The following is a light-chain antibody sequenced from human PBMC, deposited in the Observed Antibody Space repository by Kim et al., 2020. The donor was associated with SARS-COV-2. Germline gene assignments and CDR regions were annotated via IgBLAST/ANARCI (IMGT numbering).Light chain of an antibody. CDR2: KDT. Sequence: SYELTQPPSVSVSPGQTARITCSGDALPNQYVYWYQQRPGRAPVLIIYKDTERPSGVPERISGSSSGTIATLTISGVQAEDESDYYCQSPDSSATWVFGGGTKLTVL. CDR3: QSPDSSATWV. J-gene: IGLJ3*02. V-gene: IGLV3-25*03. CDR1: ALPNQY.